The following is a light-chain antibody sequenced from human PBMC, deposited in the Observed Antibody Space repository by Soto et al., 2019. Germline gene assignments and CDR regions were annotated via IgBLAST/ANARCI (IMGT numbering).Light chain of an antibody. J-gene: IGKJ1*01. CDR3: QQSFSSPFA. CDR2: ATF. Sequence: IPMAQSPSSLSESVGDRVTNTCLESQTMSMYLKWCQQKPGKAPQLLIYATFNLQSGVPSRFSGSGSGTEFTLTISSLQPEDFATYYCQQSFSSPFAFGQGTKVDI. V-gene: IGKV1-39*01. CDR1: QTMSMY.